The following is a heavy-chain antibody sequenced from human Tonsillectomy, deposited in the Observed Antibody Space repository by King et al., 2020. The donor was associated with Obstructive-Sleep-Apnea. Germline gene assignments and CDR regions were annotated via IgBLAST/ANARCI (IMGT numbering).Heavy chain of an antibody. V-gene: IGHV4-39*07. CDR1: GGSISSSDYY. Sequence: QLQESGPGLLRPSETLSLSCNVSGGSISSSDYYWGWIRQPPGKGLEWIGSIYYSGSTYYNPSLKSRVTISVETSKNQFSLKLTSVTAADTAVYYCAREEYYSASGSPRYFDYWGQGTLVTVSS. CDR2: IYYSGST. D-gene: IGHD3-10*01. CDR3: AREEYYSASGSPRYFDY. J-gene: IGHJ4*02.